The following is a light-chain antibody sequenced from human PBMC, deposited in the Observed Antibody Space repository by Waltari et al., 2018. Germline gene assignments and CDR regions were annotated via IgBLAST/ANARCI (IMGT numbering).Light chain of an antibody. V-gene: IGKV4-1*01. J-gene: IGKJ3*01. Sequence: DLVMTQSPDSLALSLGERATHHCTSSQSGLYNSNNKNYLAWDQQRPGKPPKLLIYRASTWETGVPDRFSGSGSGTDFTLTISSLQADDVAAYYCLQYYNTPFTFGHGTTVDVK. CDR1: QSGLYNSNNKNY. CDR2: RAS. CDR3: LQYYNTPFT.